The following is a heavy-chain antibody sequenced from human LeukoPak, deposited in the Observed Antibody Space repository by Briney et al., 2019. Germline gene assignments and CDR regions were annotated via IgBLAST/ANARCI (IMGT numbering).Heavy chain of an antibody. CDR2: IYYSGTT. CDR3: ARGVYIAAAQYGY. D-gene: IGHD6-13*01. CDR1: GGSISSYY. Sequence: SETLSLTCTVSGGSISSYYWSWIRQPPGKGLEWIGYIYYSGTTNYNPSLKSRVTISVDTSKNQFSLKLRSVTAADTAVYYCARGVYIAAAQYGYWGQGTLVTVSS. V-gene: IGHV4-59*01. J-gene: IGHJ4*02.